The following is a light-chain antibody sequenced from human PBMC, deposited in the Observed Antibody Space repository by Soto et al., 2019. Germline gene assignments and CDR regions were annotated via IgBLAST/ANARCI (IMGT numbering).Light chain of an antibody. Sequence: EIVITQSPATLSVSPGERATLSFRASQSVSSNLAWYQQKPGQAPSLLIYDISARATGIPTRFSGSGSGTEFTLTISSLQSEDFAVYYCQQYNDWPLTFGGGTKVDI. CDR2: DIS. V-gene: IGKV3D-15*01. J-gene: IGKJ4*01. CDR1: QSVSSN. CDR3: QQYNDWPLT.